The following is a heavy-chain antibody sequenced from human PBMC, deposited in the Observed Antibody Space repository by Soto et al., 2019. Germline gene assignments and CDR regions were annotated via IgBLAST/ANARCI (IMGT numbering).Heavy chain of an antibody. J-gene: IGHJ4*02. CDR2: INHSGST. Sequence: PSETLSLTCAVYGGSFSGYYWSWIRQPPGKGLEWIGEINHSGSTNYNPSLKSRVTISVDTSKNQFSLKLSSVTAADTAVYYCARGRLRFLEWLLFRSWYFDYWGQGTLVTVSS. CDR1: GGSFSGYY. D-gene: IGHD3-3*01. V-gene: IGHV4-34*01. CDR3: ARGRLRFLEWLLFRSWYFDY.